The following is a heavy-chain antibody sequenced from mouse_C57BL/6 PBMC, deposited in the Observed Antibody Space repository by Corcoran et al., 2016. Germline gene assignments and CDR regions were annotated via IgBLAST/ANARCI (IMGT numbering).Heavy chain of an antibody. CDR3: SRRSDSSGYVWFAY. CDR1: GYTFTTYG. D-gene: IGHD3-2*02. V-gene: IGHV9-3*01. J-gene: IGHJ3*01. CDR2: INTYSGVP. Sequence: QIQLVQSGPELKKPGETVKISCKASGYTFTTYGMSWVKQAPGKGLKWMGWINTYSGVPTYADDFKGRFAFSLETSASTAYLQINNRKNEDTATYFCSRRSDSSGYVWFAYWGQGTLVTVSA.